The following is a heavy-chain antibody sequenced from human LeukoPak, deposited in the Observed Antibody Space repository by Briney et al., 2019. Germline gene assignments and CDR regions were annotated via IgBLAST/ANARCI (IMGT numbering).Heavy chain of an antibody. D-gene: IGHD5-24*01. CDR1: GGSISSSSYY. V-gene: IGHV4-39*07. CDR3: ARDRLQLQS. Sequence: PSETLSLTCTVSGGSISSSSYYWGWIRQPPGKGLEWIGSIYYSGSTYYNPSLKSRVTISVDTSKNQFSLKLSSVTAADTAVYYCARDRLQLQSWGQGTLVTVSS. J-gene: IGHJ5*02. CDR2: IYYSGST.